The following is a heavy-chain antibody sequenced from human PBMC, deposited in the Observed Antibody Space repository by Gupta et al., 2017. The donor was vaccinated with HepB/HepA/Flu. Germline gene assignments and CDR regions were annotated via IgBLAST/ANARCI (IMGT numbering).Heavy chain of an antibody. Sequence: QVPLQESGPGLVKPSETLSLPCTVSGYSISDYYWSWIRHPPGKGLGWLGYIYSGGRSKYNPSLKTRLTLSLDTSKNQFSLKLHSLTAADTAVYYCARDRLRCPRNYFYALDVWGQGTTVTVSS. D-gene: IGHD6-6*01. CDR2: IYSGGRS. CDR3: ARDRLRCPRNYFYALDV. CDR1: GYSISDYY. V-gene: IGHV4-59*01. J-gene: IGHJ6*02.